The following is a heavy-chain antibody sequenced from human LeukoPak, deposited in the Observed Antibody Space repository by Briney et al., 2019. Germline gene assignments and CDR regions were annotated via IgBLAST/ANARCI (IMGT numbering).Heavy chain of an antibody. D-gene: IGHD2-15*01. CDR3: AGRGGGWNTWFDP. V-gene: IGHV3-11*01. CDR1: GFTFSDYY. Sequence: GGSLRPSCATSGFTFSDYYMSWIRQAPGKGLGWVSYISSSGSTIYYADSVKGRFTISRDNAKNSLYLQMNSLRAEDTAVYYCAGRGGGWNTWFDPWGQGTLVTVSS. CDR2: ISSSGSTI. J-gene: IGHJ5*02.